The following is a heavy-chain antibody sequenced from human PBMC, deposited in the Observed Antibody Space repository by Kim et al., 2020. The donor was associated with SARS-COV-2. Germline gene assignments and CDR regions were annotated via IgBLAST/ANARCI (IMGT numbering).Heavy chain of an antibody. Sequence: GNPHPNPTLPGRVTLSEDTSKNQFSLKLSSVTAADTAVYYCARSVTHDYWGQGTLVTVSS. D-gene: IGHD4-4*01. J-gene: IGHJ4*02. V-gene: IGHV4-59*01. CDR2: GNP. CDR3: ARSVTHDY.